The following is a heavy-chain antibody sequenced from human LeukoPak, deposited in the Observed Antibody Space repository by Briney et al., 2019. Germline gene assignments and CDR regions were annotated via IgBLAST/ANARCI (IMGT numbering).Heavy chain of an antibody. D-gene: IGHD2-2*01. CDR1: GYTFTSHG. J-gene: IGHJ6*03. Sequence: ASVKVSCKASGYTFTSHGISWVRQAPGQGLEWMGWISAYNGITDYAHQVQGRVTMTTDISTRTAYMELRSLRSDDTAVYYCARAVIPGAITHYMDVWGKGTTVTVSS. V-gene: IGHV1-18*01. CDR3: ARAVIPGAITHYMDV. CDR2: ISAYNGIT.